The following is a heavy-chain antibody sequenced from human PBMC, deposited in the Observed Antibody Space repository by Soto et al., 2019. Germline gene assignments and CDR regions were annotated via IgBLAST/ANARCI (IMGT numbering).Heavy chain of an antibody. Sequence: SETLSLTCTVSGDSISSADYYWSWIRQTPGKGLEWIGHIFYSGTTYYNPSLRSRVTISVDTSKNQFSLRLSSVTAADTAVYYCARDLWVEPELYYYGMDVWGQGTTVTVS. D-gene: IGHD1-1*01. CDR3: ARDLWVEPELYYYGMDV. CDR2: IFYSGTT. J-gene: IGHJ6*02. CDR1: GDSISSADYY. V-gene: IGHV4-30-4*01.